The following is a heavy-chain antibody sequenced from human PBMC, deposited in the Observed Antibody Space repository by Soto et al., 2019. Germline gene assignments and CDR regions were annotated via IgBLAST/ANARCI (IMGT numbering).Heavy chain of an antibody. CDR3: AKALKGDCSGGSCYYRVGAFDI. Sequence: EVQLLESGGGLVQPGGSLRLSCAASGFTFSSYAMSWVRQAPGKGLEWVSAISGSGGSTYYADSVKGRFTISRDNSKNTLYLQMNSLRADDTAVYYCAKALKGDCSGGSCYYRVGAFDIWGQGTMVTVSS. CDR2: ISGSGGST. J-gene: IGHJ3*02. CDR1: GFTFSSYA. D-gene: IGHD2-15*01. V-gene: IGHV3-23*01.